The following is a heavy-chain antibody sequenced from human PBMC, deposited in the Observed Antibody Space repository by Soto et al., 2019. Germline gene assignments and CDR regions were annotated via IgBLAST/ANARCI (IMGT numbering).Heavy chain of an antibody. CDR2: IKQDGSEK. V-gene: IGHV3-7*01. Sequence: GGSLRLSCAASGFTFSSYWMSWVRQAPGKGLEWVANIKQDGSEKYYVDSVKGRFTISRDNAKNSLYLQMNSLRAEDTAVYYCARDQGRYYGSGAAFDYWGQGTLVTSPQ. CDR1: GFTFSSYW. CDR3: ARDQGRYYGSGAAFDY. D-gene: IGHD3-10*01. J-gene: IGHJ4*02.